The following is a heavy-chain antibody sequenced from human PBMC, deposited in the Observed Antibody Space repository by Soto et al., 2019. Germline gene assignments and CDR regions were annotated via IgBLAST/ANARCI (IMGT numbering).Heavy chain of an antibody. Sequence: SETLSLTCAVYGGSFSGYYWSWIRQPPGKGLEWIGEINHSGSTNYNPSLKSRVTISVDTSKNQFSLKLSSVTAADTAVYYCARGRYGSGSYYQPYYYYGMDVWGQGTTVTVSS. CDR1: GGSFSGYY. CDR2: INHSGST. V-gene: IGHV4-34*01. J-gene: IGHJ6*02. D-gene: IGHD3-10*01. CDR3: ARGRYGSGSYYQPYYYYGMDV.